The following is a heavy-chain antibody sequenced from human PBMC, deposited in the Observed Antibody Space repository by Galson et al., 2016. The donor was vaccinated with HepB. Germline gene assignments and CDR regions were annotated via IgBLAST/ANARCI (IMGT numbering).Heavy chain of an antibody. CDR3: ARDRDYTNAFDI. D-gene: IGHD4-11*01. Sequence: LRLSCAASGFTFNNYAMNWVRQAPGKGLVWVSRINSDGSSTRYADPVKGRFTISRDNAKNTLYLQMNSLRAGDTAVYYCARDRDYTNAFDIWGQGTMVTVSS. CDR2: INSDGSST. J-gene: IGHJ3*02. V-gene: IGHV3-74*01. CDR1: GFTFNNYA.